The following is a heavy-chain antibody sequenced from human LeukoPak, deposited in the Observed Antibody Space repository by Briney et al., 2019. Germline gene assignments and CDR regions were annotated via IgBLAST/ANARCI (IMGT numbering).Heavy chain of an antibody. CDR3: ARVIRITGISWFDP. Sequence: SETLSLTCAIYSESFSGYFWSWIRQPPGKGLEWIGEINYSGSTNYNPSLKSRVTISVDTSKNQFSLKLSSVTAADTAVYYCARVIRITGISWFDPWGQGTLVTVSS. CDR1: SESFSGYF. J-gene: IGHJ5*02. CDR2: INYSGST. D-gene: IGHD1-20*01. V-gene: IGHV4-34*01.